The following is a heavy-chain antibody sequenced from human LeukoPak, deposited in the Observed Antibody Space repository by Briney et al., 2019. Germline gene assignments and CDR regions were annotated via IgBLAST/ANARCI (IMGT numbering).Heavy chain of an antibody. V-gene: IGHV3-21*01. CDR3: ARDWVEMATDPYFDY. D-gene: IGHD5-24*01. CDR1: GFTFSSYS. CDR2: ISSSSSYI. J-gene: IGHJ4*02. Sequence: GGSLRLSCAASGFTFSSYSMNWVRQAPGKGLEGVSSISSSSSYIYYADSVKGRFTISRDNAKNSLYLQINSLRAEDTAVYYCARDWVEMATDPYFDYWGQGTLVTVSS.